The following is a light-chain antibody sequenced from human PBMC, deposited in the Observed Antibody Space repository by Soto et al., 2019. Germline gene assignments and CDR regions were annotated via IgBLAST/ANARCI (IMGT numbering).Light chain of an antibody. CDR1: SSNIGAGYD. CDR3: QSYDSSLSGFYV. J-gene: IGLJ1*01. CDR2: DNT. Sequence: QSVLTQPPSVSGAPGQRVTISCTGSSSNIGAGYDVHWYQQLPGTAPKLLIYDNTDRPSWVPDRFSGSKSGTSASLAITGLQAEDEADYFCQSYDSSLSGFYVFGTGTKVTVL. V-gene: IGLV1-40*01.